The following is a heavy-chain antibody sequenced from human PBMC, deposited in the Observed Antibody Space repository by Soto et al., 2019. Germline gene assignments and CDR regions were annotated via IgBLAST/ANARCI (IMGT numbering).Heavy chain of an antibody. D-gene: IGHD1-1*01. Sequence: GGSLRLSCAASGLTFSSYSMNWVRKAPGKGLEWVSSISSSSSYIYYADSVKGRFTISRDNAKNSLYLQMNSLRAEDTAVYYCARDQSEVERLYYYGMDVWGQGTTVTVSS. CDR1: GLTFSSYS. CDR2: ISSSSSYI. V-gene: IGHV3-21*01. J-gene: IGHJ6*02. CDR3: ARDQSEVERLYYYGMDV.